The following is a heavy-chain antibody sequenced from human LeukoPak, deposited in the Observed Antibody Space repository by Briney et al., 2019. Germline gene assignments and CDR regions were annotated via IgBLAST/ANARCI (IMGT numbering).Heavy chain of an antibody. CDR1: GGSISSGDYY. CDR3: AREVTRTYSSSSGDWFDP. V-gene: IGHV4-61*02. CDR2: IYTSGST. D-gene: IGHD6-6*01. Sequence: SETLSPTCTVSGGSISSGDYYWSWIRQPPGKGLEWIGRIYTSGSTNYNPPLKSRVTISVDTSKNQFSLKLSSVTAADTAVYYCAREVTRTYSSSSGDWFDPWGQGTLVTVSS. J-gene: IGHJ5*02.